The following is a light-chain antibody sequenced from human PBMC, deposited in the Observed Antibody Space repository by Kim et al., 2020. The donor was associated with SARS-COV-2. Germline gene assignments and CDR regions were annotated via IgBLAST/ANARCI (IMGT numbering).Light chain of an antibody. CDR2: DAS. CDR1: QSVSNY. Sequence: LSPGERATLSCQASQSVSNYLGWYQQKPGQAPRLLIYDASNRATGILARFSGSGSGTDFTLTISSLEPEDFAVYYCQHRSNWPITFGQGTRLEIK. V-gene: IGKV3-11*01. J-gene: IGKJ5*01. CDR3: QHRSNWPIT.